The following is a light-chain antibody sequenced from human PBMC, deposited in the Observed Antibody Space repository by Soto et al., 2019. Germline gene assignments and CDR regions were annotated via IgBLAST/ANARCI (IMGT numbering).Light chain of an antibody. CDR1: NIGGKS. Sequence: SYVVTQPPSVSVAPGQTARITCGGNNIGGKSVHWHQQKPGQAPVLAVHDDSDRASGVPERFSGSNSGNTATLTISRVEAGDEADYYCQVWDSDSDHPVFGEGTQLTVL. J-gene: IGLJ3*02. V-gene: IGLV3-21*02. CDR2: DDS. CDR3: QVWDSDSDHPV.